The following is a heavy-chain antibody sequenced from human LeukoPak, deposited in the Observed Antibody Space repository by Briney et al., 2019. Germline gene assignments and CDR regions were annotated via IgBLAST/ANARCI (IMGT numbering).Heavy chain of an antibody. Sequence: SETLSLTCTVSGDSISSGSYYWSWIRQPAGEGLEWIGRIYSSGRTHYSPSLKSRVTISVDTSKNQFSLKLSSVTAADTAVYYCARETSQKGAHYMDVWGKGTTVTISS. D-gene: IGHD3-16*01. V-gene: IGHV4-61*02. CDR1: GDSISSGSYY. CDR2: IYSSGRT. J-gene: IGHJ6*03. CDR3: ARETSQKGAHYMDV.